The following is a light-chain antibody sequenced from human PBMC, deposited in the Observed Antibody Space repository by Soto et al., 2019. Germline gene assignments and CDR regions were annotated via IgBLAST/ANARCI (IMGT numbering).Light chain of an antibody. J-gene: IGKJ4*01. CDR3: QQSYSTPLT. V-gene: IGKV1-39*01. Sequence: DIPMTQSPSSLSASVGDRVTITCRASQSISNYLNWYQQKQGKAPNLLIYAASNLEGGVPSRFSGGGSGTDFTLTISSLQPEDFATYYCQQSYSTPLTFGGGTKV. CDR1: QSISNY. CDR2: AAS.